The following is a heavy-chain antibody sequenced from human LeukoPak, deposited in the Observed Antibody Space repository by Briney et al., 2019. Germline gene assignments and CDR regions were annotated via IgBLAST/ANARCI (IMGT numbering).Heavy chain of an antibody. D-gene: IGHD6-13*01. Sequence: SETLSLTCTVSGGSISNSYWSWIRPPAGKGLEWIGRIYPTDITTYNPSLKSRVTLSVDTSKNQFSLKVNSVTAADAAVYYCARGPGQLTSECFDSWGQGILVTVSS. CDR1: GGSISNSY. CDR2: IYPTDIT. J-gene: IGHJ5*01. CDR3: ARGPGQLTSECFDS. V-gene: IGHV4-4*07.